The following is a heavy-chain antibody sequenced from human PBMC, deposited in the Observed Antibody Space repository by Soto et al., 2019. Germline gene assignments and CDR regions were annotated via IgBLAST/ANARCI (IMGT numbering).Heavy chain of an antibody. CDR2: INPSGGST. CDR3: ARGRSLGQLARRNWFDP. Sequence: ASVKVSCKASGYTFTTSDINWVRQAPGQGLEWMGIINPSGGSTSYAQKFQGRVTMTRDTSTSTVYMELSSLRSEDTAVYYCARGRSLGQLARRNWFDPWGQGTLVTVSS. CDR1: GYTFTTSD. V-gene: IGHV1-46*01. D-gene: IGHD6-6*01. J-gene: IGHJ5*02.